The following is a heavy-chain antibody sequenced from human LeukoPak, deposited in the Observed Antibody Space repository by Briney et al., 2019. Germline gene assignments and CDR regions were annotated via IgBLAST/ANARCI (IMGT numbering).Heavy chain of an antibody. Sequence: SETLSLTCTVSGGSIYSSSYYWGWIRQSPGKGLEWIGSIYYSGSTYYNPSLKSRVTISVDASKNQFSLKVTSVTAADTAVYDCPRTSYYGSGSYEYWGQGTLVTVSS. J-gene: IGHJ4*02. D-gene: IGHD3-10*01. V-gene: IGHV4-39*01. CDR3: PRTSYYGSGSYEY. CDR1: GGSIYSSSYY. CDR2: IYYSGST.